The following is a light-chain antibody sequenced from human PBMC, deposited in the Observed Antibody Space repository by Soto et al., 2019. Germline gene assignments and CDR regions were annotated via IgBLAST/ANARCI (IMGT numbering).Light chain of an antibody. V-gene: IGLV2-23*02. Sequence: QSALTQPASVSGSPGQSITISCTGTSSDVGSYNLVSWYQQHPGKAPKLMIYEVSKRPSGVSNRFSGSKSGNTASLTISGLQAEDEADYYCCSYAGSSIHVVFGRGTKLTVL. CDR2: EVS. CDR3: CSYAGSSIHVV. J-gene: IGLJ2*01. CDR1: SSDVGSYNL.